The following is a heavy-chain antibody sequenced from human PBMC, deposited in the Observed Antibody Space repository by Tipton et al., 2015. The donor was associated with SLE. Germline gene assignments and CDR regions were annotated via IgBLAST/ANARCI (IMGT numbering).Heavy chain of an antibody. Sequence: SLRLSCTVSGDSISGYFWSWIRQPPGKGLEWVAGISGSGSSTYSADSVKGRFTISRDNSKNTLYLEMNSLRVEDTAVYYCASHMTTVTTKGAFDIWGQGTMVTVSS. J-gene: IGHJ3*02. CDR3: ASHMTTVTTKGAFDI. CDR2: ISGSGSST. D-gene: IGHD4-17*01. V-gene: IGHV3-23*01. CDR1: GDSISGYF.